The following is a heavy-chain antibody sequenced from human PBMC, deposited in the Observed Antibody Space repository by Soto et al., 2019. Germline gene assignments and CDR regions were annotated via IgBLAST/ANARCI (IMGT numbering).Heavy chain of an antibody. Sequence: QVQMQESGPGLVKPSGTLSLTCTFSGDSMTRSVWWTWVRQPPGKGRGWIGEVFHTGNTNYNPSLKSRVTMSVDKSTNEFSLKVTSVTAADTAIYYCARKAWVRFDYWGQGALVTVSS. J-gene: IGHJ4*02. V-gene: IGHV4-4*02. CDR1: GDSMTRSVW. CDR2: VFHTGNT. D-gene: IGHD7-27*01. CDR3: ARKAWVRFDY.